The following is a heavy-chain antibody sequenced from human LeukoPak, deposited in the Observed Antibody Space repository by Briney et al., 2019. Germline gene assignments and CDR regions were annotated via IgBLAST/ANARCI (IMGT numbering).Heavy chain of an antibody. V-gene: IGHV3-48*01. CDR1: GFTFSSYS. D-gene: IGHD6-13*01. Sequence: GGSLRLSCAASGFTFSSYSMNWVRQAPGKGLEWVSDISRSSTTIYYADPVKGRFTISRDNAKNSLYLQMNSLRVEDTAVYYCASAGYSSSWYHYWGQGTLVTVSS. CDR2: ISRSSTTI. J-gene: IGHJ4*02. CDR3: ASAGYSSSWYHY.